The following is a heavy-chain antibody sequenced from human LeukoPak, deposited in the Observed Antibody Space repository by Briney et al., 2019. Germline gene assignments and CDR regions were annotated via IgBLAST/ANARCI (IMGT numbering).Heavy chain of an antibody. Sequence: SETLSLTCTVSGYSISRGYHWGWIRQPPGKGLEWIGTIHHSGTTYYNPPLKSRVTISVDTSKNQFSLKLSSVTAADTAVYYCARVDWTTDYWGQGTLVTVSS. V-gene: IGHV4-38-2*02. J-gene: IGHJ4*02. CDR2: IHHSGTT. D-gene: IGHD3-9*01. CDR1: GYSISRGYH. CDR3: ARVDWTTDY.